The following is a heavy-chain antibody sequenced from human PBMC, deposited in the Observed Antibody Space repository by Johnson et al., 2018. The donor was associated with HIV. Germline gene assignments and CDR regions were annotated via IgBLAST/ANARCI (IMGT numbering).Heavy chain of an antibody. CDR1: GFIFDDYA. CDR2: INWNGGST. CDR3: ARGPSSGWYRGAFDI. D-gene: IGHD6-19*01. V-gene: IGHV3-20*04. Sequence: EQLVESGGGVVRPGGSLRLSCVTSGFIFDDYAMGWVRQVPGKGLEWVSGINWNGGSTAYADSVKGRFTISRDNTKNTLYLQMNSLRAEDTAVYYCARGPSSGWYRGAFDIWGQGTMVTVSS. J-gene: IGHJ3*02.